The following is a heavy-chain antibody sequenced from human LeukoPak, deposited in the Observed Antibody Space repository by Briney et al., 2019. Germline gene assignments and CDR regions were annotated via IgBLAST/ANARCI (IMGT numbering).Heavy chain of an antibody. CDR1: GGSLSSGGYY. V-gene: IGHV4-31*03. J-gene: IGHJ4*02. CDR3: ARAGYDSSGYSTYYFDY. D-gene: IGHD3-22*01. CDR2: IYYSGST. Sequence: SQTLSLTCTVSGGSLSSGGYYWSWLRQHSGKGLEWIGYIYYSGSTYYNPSLKSRVTISIDTSKNQFSLKLRSVTAADRAVYYCARAGYDSSGYSTYYFDYWGQGTLVTVSS.